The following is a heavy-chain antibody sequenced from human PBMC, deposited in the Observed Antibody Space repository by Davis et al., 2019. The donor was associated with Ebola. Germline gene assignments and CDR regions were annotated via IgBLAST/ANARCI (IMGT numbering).Heavy chain of an antibody. CDR1: GYIFTTYA. CDR2: VHGGNGNT. CDR3: ARATFGYNSGWYADY. D-gene: IGHD6-19*01. J-gene: IGHJ4*02. V-gene: IGHV1-3*01. Sequence: ASVKVSCKASGYIFTTYAMHWVRQAPGQRLEWMGWVHGGNGNTKYSQRFQGRVTITTDTSASTAYLDLSSLRSDDAAVFYCARATFGYNSGWYADYWGQGTLVTVSS.